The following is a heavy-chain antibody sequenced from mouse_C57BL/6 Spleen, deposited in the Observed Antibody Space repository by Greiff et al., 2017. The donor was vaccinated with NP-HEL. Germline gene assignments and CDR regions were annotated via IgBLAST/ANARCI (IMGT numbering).Heavy chain of an antibody. CDR1: GYTFTDYY. CDR3: ASLLWLRRAY. D-gene: IGHD2-2*01. CDR2: INPNNGGT. V-gene: IGHV1-26*01. J-gene: IGHJ3*01. Sequence: EVQLQQSGPELVKPGASVKISCKASGYTFTDYYMNWVKQSHGKSLEWIGDINPNNGGTSYNQKFKGKATLTVDKSSSTAYMELRSLTSEDSAVYYCASLLWLRRAYWGQGTLVTVSA.